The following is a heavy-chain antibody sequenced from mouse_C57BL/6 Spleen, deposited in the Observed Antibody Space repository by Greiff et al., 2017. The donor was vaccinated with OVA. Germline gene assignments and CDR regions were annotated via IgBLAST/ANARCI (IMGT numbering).Heavy chain of an antibody. D-gene: IGHD2-3*01. Sequence: ESGPGLVKPSQSLSLTCSVTGYSITSGYYWNWIRQFPGNKLEWMGYISYDGSNNYNPSPNNRISITRDTSKNQLFLKLNAVTTEDTATYYCAREGGDGPTGFAYWGQGTLVTVSA. CDR2: ISYDGSN. CDR1: GYSITSGYY. V-gene: IGHV3-6*01. CDR3: AREGGDGPTGFAY. J-gene: IGHJ3*01.